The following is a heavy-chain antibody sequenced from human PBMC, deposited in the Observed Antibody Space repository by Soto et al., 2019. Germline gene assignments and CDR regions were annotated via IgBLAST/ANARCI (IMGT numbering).Heavy chain of an antibody. CDR1: GYTFITSG. D-gene: IGHD1-1*01. CDR2: ISPANGDK. J-gene: IGHJ2*01. CDR3: ARGRYFATTHRQWWYFDF. Sequence: QVELMQSGPEVKRPRTSVKVSCKASGYTFITSGINWVRQTPGQPLEWVGWISPANGDKKYAQKFKDRVTLTSETSTDTVYMELTNLRSDDTAVYFCARGRYFATTHRQWWYFDFWGRGTPVTVSS. V-gene: IGHV1-18*01.